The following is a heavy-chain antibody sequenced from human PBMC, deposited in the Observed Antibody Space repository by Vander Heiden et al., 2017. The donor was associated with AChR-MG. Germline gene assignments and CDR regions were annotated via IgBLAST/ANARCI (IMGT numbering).Heavy chain of an antibody. CDR2: MNPNSGNT. V-gene: IGHV1-8*01. Sequence: QVHLVQSGAELRTPGAAVKVSCEASGYPFTSHDINWGQQAPGRGLEWMGWMNPNSGNTGYSQKFQGRVTMTRNTTTDTAYMELSSLTSEDTAVYFCARVPLLEYCSNSGGSCYRFDFWGQGTLVAVS. CDR1: GYPFTSHD. D-gene: IGHD2-15*01. CDR3: ARVPLLEYCSNSGGSCYRFDF. J-gene: IGHJ4*02.